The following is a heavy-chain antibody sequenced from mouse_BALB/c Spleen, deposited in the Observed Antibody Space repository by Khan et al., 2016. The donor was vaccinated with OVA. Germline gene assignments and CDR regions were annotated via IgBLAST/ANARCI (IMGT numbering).Heavy chain of an antibody. J-gene: IGHJ4*01. V-gene: IGHV5-17*02. Sequence: EVELVESGGGLAQPGESRKLSCAASGFTFSTFGMHWVRQAPEKGLEWVAYISSGSRTIFYADTVKGRFTISRDNPKNTLILQMTSLRSEDTAMYYCARSTTVVARAMDYWGQGTSVTVSS. D-gene: IGHD1-1*01. CDR2: ISSGSRTI. CDR3: ARSTTVVARAMDY. CDR1: GFTFSTFG.